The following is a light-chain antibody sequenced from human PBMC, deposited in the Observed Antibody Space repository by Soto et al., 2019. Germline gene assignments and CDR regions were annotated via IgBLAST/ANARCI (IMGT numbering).Light chain of an antibody. Sequence: DIQLTQSPSLLFASVGDRVTITCRASHDISTYLAWYQQKPGKAPKLMIYEASTLQSGVPSRFSGSGSGTEFTLTISGLLPEDFATYHCQQLNTLPFTFGQGTRLDTK. CDR1: HDISTY. CDR2: EAS. J-gene: IGKJ5*01. CDR3: QQLNTLPFT. V-gene: IGKV1-9*01.